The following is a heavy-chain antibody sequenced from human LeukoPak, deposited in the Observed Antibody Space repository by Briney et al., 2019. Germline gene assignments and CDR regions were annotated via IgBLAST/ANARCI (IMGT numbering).Heavy chain of an antibody. Sequence: SETLSLTCAVYGGSFSGYYWSWIRQPPGKGLEWIGEINHSGSTNYNPSLKSRVTISVDTSKNQFSLKLSSVTAADTAVYYCARGVDFDWLLQLAHYYYMDVWGEGTTVTVSS. V-gene: IGHV4-34*01. CDR1: GGSFSGYY. CDR2: INHSGST. D-gene: IGHD3-9*01. J-gene: IGHJ6*03. CDR3: ARGVDFDWLLQLAHYYYMDV.